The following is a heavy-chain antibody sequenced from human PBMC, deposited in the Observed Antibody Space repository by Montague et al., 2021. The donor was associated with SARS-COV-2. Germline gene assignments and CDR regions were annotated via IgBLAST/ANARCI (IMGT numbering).Heavy chain of an antibody. Sequence: SETRSLTCTVSGGSISSSSYYWGWIRQPPGKGLEWIGSIYYSGSTYYNPSLKSRVTISVDTSKNQFSLKLSSVTAADTAVYYCAGRERLLWFGELFFAFDIWGQGTMVTVSS. CDR3: AGRERLLWFGELFFAFDI. V-gene: IGHV4-39*01. D-gene: IGHD3-10*01. CDR1: GGSISSSSYY. J-gene: IGHJ3*02. CDR2: IYYSGST.